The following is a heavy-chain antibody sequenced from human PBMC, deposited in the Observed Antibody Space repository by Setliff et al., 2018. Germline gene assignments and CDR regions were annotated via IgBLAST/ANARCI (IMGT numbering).Heavy chain of an antibody. V-gene: IGHV4-61*01. D-gene: IGHD6-13*01. CDR2: IYYSGST. CDR1: GGSISSSSYY. Sequence: SETLSLTCTVSGGSISSSSYYWGWIRQPPGKGLEWIAYIYYSGSTNYNPSLKSRVTISVDTSKNQFSLKLSSVTAADTAVYYCAREWGSSSWFSPRYYYYGMDVWGQGTTVTVSS. CDR3: AREWGSSSWFSPRYYYYGMDV. J-gene: IGHJ6*02.